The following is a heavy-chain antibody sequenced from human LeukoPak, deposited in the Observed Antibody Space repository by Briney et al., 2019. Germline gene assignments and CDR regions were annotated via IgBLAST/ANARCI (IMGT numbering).Heavy chain of an antibody. CDR2: IYYSGST. Sequence: PSETLSLTCTVSGGSISSSSYYWGWIRQPPGKGLEWIGSIYYSGSTYYNPSLKSRVTISVDTSKNQFSLKLSSVTAADTAVYYCASQQYFDYWGQGTLVTVSS. CDR1: GGSISSSSYY. V-gene: IGHV4-39*01. J-gene: IGHJ4*02. CDR3: ASQQYFDY.